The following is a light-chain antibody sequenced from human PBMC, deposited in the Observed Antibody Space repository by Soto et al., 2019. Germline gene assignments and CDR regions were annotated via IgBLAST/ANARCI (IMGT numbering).Light chain of an antibody. Sequence: QSVLTQPPSVSGAPGQRVTISCPGSSSNIGAGYDVHWYQRLPGTAPKLLIYTNNNRPSGVPDRFSGSKSGTSASLAITGLQAEDEADYYCQSYDSSLSGVVFGGGTKLTVL. V-gene: IGLV1-40*01. J-gene: IGLJ2*01. CDR2: TNN. CDR1: SSNIGAGYD. CDR3: QSYDSSLSGVV.